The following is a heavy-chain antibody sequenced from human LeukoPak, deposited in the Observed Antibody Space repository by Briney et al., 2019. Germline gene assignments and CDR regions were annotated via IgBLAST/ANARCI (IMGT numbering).Heavy chain of an antibody. CDR1: GFTFSSYG. D-gene: IGHD6-13*01. CDR2: ISYDGSNK. CDR3: ARDGAAAAGRYFDY. V-gene: IGHV3-30*03. J-gene: IGHJ4*02. Sequence: GGSLRLSCAASGFTFSSYGMHWVRQAPGKGLEWVAVISYDGSNKYYADSVKGRFTISRDNSKNTLYLQMNSLRPEDTAVYHCARDGAAAAGRYFDYWGQGSLVTVSS.